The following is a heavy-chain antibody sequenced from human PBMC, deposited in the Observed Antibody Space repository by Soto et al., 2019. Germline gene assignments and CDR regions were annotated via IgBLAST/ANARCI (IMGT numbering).Heavy chain of an antibody. CDR2: INAGNGNT. Sequence: DSVKVSCKASGYTFPGSAMHWVRQAPGQRLEWMGWINAGNGNTKYSQKFQGRVTITRDTSASTAYMELSSLRSEDTAVYYCARAVAVAADFDYWGQGTLVTVSS. J-gene: IGHJ4*02. CDR3: ARAVAVAADFDY. V-gene: IGHV1-3*01. D-gene: IGHD6-19*01. CDR1: GYTFPGSA.